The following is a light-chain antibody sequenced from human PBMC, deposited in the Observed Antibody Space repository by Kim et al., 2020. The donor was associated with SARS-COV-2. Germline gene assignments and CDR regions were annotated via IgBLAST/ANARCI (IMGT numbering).Light chain of an antibody. CDR1: QSVRSN. J-gene: IGKJ4*02. CDR3: QQRNNRPLT. Sequence: EIVLTQSPATLSVSPGESATLSCRASQSVRSNLAWYQQKPGQAPRLLMYGASTRATGIPARFSGSGSGTDFTLTISSLQSEDFAVYYCQQRNNRPLTFGRGTKVDIK. CDR2: GAS. V-gene: IGKV3-15*01.